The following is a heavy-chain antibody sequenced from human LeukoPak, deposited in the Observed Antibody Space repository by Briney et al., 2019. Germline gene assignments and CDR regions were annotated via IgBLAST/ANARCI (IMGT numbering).Heavy chain of an antibody. CDR2: ISYEGGNK. D-gene: IGHD5-24*01. J-gene: IGHJ6*02. CDR3: AKDRHRGGYDPDGMDV. V-gene: IGHV3-30*18. Sequence: PGGSLRLSCVASGVIFSTYGMNWVRQAPGEGLERVAVISYEGGNKDYSDSVKGRFTISRDNSKSTLYLQLNRLRADDKVVHYCAKDRHRGGYDPDGMDVWGQGTTVIVSS. CDR1: GVIFSTYG.